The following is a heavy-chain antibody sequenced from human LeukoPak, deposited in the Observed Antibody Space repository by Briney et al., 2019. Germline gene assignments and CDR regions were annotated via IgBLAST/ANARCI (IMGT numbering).Heavy chain of an antibody. V-gene: IGHV3-30*02. D-gene: IGHD3-3*01. CDR1: GFTFSSFG. CDR2: IRYDGSNK. J-gene: IGHJ6*03. Sequence: GGSLRLSCAASGFTFSSFGIHWVRQAPGKGLEWVAFIRYDGSNKYYADSVKGRFTISRDNPKNTLYLQMNSLRAEDTAVYYCAKDGELHDFWSVYYKKYYYYMDVWGKGTTVIVSS. CDR3: AKDGELHDFWSVYYKKYYYYMDV.